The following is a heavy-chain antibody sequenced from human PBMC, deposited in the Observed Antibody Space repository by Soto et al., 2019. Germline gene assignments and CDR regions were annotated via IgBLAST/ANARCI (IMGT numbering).Heavy chain of an antibody. CDR3: ARGIVGTNRPFDY. CDR1: GGSISSGDYY. V-gene: IGHV4-30-4*01. Sequence: SETLSPTCTVSGGSISSGDYYWSWIRQPPGKGLEWIGYIYYSGSTYYNPSLKSRVTISVDTSKNQFSLKLSSVTAADTAVYYCARGIVGTNRPFDYWGQGTLVTVSS. CDR2: IYYSGST. J-gene: IGHJ4*02. D-gene: IGHD1-26*01.